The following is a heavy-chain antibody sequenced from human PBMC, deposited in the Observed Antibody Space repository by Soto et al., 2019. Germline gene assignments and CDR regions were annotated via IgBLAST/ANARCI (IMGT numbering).Heavy chain of an antibody. CDR1: GFTFSSYA. CDR2: ISGSGGST. CDR3: ASLHSFSPPFDY. Sequence: PVGSLSLSCAASGFTFSSYAMSWVRQAPGKGLEWVSAISGSGGSTYYADSVKGRFTISRDNSKNTLYLQMNSLRAEDTAVYYCASLHSFSPPFDYWGQGTLVTVSS. V-gene: IGHV3-23*01. D-gene: IGHD2-15*01. J-gene: IGHJ4*02.